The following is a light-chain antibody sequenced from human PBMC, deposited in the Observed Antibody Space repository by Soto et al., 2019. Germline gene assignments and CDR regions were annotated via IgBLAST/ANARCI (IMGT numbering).Light chain of an antibody. J-gene: IGKJ2*01. V-gene: IGKV3-20*01. Sequence: EIVLTQSPGTLSLYPGERATLSCRASQSVSSTYLAWYQQKPGQAPRLLIYAASSREAGIPDTFSGSGSGTDFTLTISRLEPEDFAVYYCQQYDSSPYTFGQGTKVDIK. CDR3: QQYDSSPYT. CDR1: QSVSSTY. CDR2: AAS.